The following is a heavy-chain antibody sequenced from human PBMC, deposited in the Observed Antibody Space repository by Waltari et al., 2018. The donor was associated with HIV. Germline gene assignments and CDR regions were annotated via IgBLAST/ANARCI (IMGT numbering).Heavy chain of an antibody. D-gene: IGHD2-15*01. J-gene: IGHJ6*02. CDR3: ARGSPYNYYYYGMDV. CDR2: INPNSGGT. Sequence: QVQLVQSGAEVKKPGASVKVSCKASGYTFTGYYMHWVRQAPGQGLEWMGWINPNSGGTNYAQKFQGWVTMTRDTSISTAYMELSRLRSDDTAVYYCARGSPYNYYYYGMDVWGQGTTVTVSS. V-gene: IGHV1-2*04. CDR1: GYTFTGYY.